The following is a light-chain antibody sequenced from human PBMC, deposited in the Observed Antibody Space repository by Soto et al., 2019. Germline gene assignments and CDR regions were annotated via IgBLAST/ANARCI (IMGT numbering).Light chain of an antibody. CDR1: QSVGSS. V-gene: IGKV3-11*01. J-gene: IGKJ4*01. CDR3: QQRGSWPQLT. Sequence: DILLTQSPATLSLSRGERATLSCRASQSVGSSLAWFQQKPGQAPRLLIYDASNRATGIPARFSGSGSGTDFTLTISSLEPEDFAVYYCQQRGSWPQLTFGGGTKVEI. CDR2: DAS.